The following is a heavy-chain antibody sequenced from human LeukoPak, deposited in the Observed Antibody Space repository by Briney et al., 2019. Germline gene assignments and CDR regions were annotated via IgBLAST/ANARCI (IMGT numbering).Heavy chain of an antibody. CDR2: INSDGSST. CDR3: AGGGSTHLGY. Sequence: PGGSLRLSCAASGFTFSSYAMHWVRQVPGQGLVWVSRINSDGSSTGYADSVKGRFTISRDNAKDTLYLQMNSLRAEDTAVYYCAGGGSTHLGYWGQGTLVTVSS. CDR1: GFTFSSYA. V-gene: IGHV3-74*01. D-gene: IGHD2-2*01. J-gene: IGHJ4*02.